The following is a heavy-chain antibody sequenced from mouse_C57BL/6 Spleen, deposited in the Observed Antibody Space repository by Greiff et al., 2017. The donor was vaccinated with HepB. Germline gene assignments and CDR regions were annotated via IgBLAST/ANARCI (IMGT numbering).Heavy chain of an antibody. CDR1: GFTFSDYG. CDR2: ISSGSSTI. Sequence: EVQWVESGGGLVKPGGSLKLSCAASGFTFSDYGMHWVRQAPEKGLEWVAYISSGSSTIYYADTVKGRFTISRDNAKNTLFLQMTSLRSEDTAMYYCAREGFYDSEHFDYWGQGTTLTVSS. V-gene: IGHV5-17*01. J-gene: IGHJ2*01. CDR3: AREGFYDSEHFDY. D-gene: IGHD2-4*01.